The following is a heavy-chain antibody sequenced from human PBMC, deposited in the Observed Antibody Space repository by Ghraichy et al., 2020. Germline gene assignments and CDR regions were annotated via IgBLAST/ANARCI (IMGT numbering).Heavy chain of an antibody. CDR1: GFTFSSHA. CDR2: ISGNAANT. J-gene: IGHJ4*02. CDR3: APRGVSVNYEWGFFDD. Sequence: GGSLRLSCAASGFTFSSHAMGWVRQAPGKGLEWVSAISGNAANTYYADSVNGRFTISRDNSKNTLYLQMNSLRGGDTAVYYGAPRGVSVNYEWGFFDDWGQGTLVTVSS. V-gene: IGHV3-23*01. D-gene: IGHD3-10*01.